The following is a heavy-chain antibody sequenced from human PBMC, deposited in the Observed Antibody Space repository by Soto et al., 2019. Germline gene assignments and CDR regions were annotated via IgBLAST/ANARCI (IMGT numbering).Heavy chain of an antibody. Sequence: QVQLVESGGGVVQPGRSLRLSCAASGFIFSNYVMYWVRQAPGKGLEWVAFMSYDGTTKYYADSVKGRFTIPRDNSKNTLYLQMNNLRPEDTGVYYCAREVLWSRYFDYWGQGTLVTVSS. CDR3: AREVLWSRYFDY. J-gene: IGHJ4*02. CDR2: MSYDGTTK. V-gene: IGHV3-30-3*01. CDR1: GFIFSNYV. D-gene: IGHD2-21*01.